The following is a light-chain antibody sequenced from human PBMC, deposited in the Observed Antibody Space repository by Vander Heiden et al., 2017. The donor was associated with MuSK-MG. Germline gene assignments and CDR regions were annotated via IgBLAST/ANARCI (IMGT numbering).Light chain of an antibody. J-gene: IGLJ1*01. V-gene: IGLV2-14*01. CDR2: DVN. Sequence: QSALTQPASVSGSPGQSITISCTGASSDVGDFNYVRWYQQHPGNAPKLLIYDVNNRPSGVSNRFSASKSGNTASLTISGLQAEDEADYYCSSYAISALYVFGTGTKVT. CDR1: SSDVGDFNY. CDR3: SSYAISALYV.